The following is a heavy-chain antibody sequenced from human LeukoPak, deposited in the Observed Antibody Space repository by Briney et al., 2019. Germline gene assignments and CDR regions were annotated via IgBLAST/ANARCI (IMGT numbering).Heavy chain of an antibody. J-gene: IGHJ6*03. Sequence: GGSLRLSCTASGFTFSDYAISWVRQAPGKGLEWVSGISGSGASTFYADSVKGRFTVSRDNSKNSLFLQMNSLRADDTAVYYCAKDNGDYGAYFYYYMDVWGKGTTVTVSS. CDR3: AKDNGDYGAYFYYYMDV. CDR2: ISGSGAST. CDR1: GFTFSDYA. V-gene: IGHV3-23*01. D-gene: IGHD4-17*01.